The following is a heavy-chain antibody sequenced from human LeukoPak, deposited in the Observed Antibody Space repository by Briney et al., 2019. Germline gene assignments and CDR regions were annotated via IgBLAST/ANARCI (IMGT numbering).Heavy chain of an antibody. CDR3: ARDLSVADPRWAFDI. J-gene: IGHJ3*02. V-gene: IGHV4-39*07. Sequence: SETLSLTCTVSGGSISSRSYYWGWIRQPPGKGLEWIGSIYYSGSTYYNPSLKSRVTISVDTSKNQFSLKLSSVTAADTAVYYCARDLSVADPRWAFDIWGQGTMVTVSS. D-gene: IGHD6-19*01. CDR1: GGSISSRSYY. CDR2: IYYSGST.